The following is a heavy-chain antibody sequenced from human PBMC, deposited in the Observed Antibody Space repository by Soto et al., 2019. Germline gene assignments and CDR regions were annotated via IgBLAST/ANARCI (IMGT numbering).Heavy chain of an antibody. D-gene: IGHD3-3*01. V-gene: IGHV3-30-3*01. CDR1: GFTFSSYA. Sequence: PGGSLRLSCAASGFTFSSYAMHWVRQAPGKGLEWVAVISYDGSNKYYADSVKGRFTISRDNSKNTLYLQMNSLRAEDTAVYYCARRGGNYDFWSGYYRRGGMDVWGQGTTVTVSS. CDR3: ARRGGNYDFWSGYYRRGGMDV. CDR2: ISYDGSNK. J-gene: IGHJ6*02.